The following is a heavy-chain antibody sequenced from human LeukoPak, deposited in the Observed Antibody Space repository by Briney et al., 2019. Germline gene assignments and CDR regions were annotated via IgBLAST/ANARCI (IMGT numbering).Heavy chain of an antibody. Sequence: SLTLSRAASAFTFSSYGTPWVRQAPGKRLEWVAVIWYDGSNKYYAESVKGRLTISRDNSKNTLYLQMNSLRAEGTAVYYCAKDRDPVGATEFDYGGEGTLVTVS. D-gene: IGHD1-26*01. J-gene: IGHJ4*02. CDR3: AKDRDPVGATEFDY. CDR1: AFTFSSYG. CDR2: IWYDGSNK. V-gene: IGHV3-33*06.